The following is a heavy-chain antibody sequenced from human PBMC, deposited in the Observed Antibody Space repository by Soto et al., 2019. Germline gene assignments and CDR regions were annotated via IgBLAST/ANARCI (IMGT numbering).Heavy chain of an antibody. Sequence: EVQLLDSGGGLVQPGGSLRLSCAASGFTFSSSAMSWVRQAPGKGLEWVSAVSGSGGTTYYADSMRGRFTISRDISKNTLYPQMNSLRAEDTAIYFCARCTVDTIVTSGWCHYLDPWGQGTLVTVSS. CDR2: VSGSGGTT. CDR3: ARCTVDTIVTSGWCHYLDP. D-gene: IGHD6-19*01. CDR1: GFTFSSSA. J-gene: IGHJ5*02. V-gene: IGHV3-23*01.